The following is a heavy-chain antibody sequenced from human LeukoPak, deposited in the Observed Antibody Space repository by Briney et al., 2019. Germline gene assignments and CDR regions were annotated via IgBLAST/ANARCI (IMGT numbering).Heavy chain of an antibody. CDR1: GGSISSYY. D-gene: IGHD6-13*01. Sequence: SETLSLTCTVSGGSISSYYWSWIRQPPGKGLGWIGYIYYSGSTNYNPSLKSRVTISVDTSKNQFSLKLSSVTAADTAVYYCARGQLASAAEYFQHWGQGTLVTVSS. J-gene: IGHJ1*01. CDR3: ARGQLASAAEYFQH. V-gene: IGHV4-59*01. CDR2: IYYSGST.